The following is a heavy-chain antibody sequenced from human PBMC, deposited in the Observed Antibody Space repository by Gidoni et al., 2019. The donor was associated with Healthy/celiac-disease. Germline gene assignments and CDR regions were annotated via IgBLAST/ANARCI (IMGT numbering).Heavy chain of an antibody. Sequence: QVQLVESGGGLVKPGGSLRLSCAASGFTFSDYYMSWIRQAPGKGLEWVSYISSSSSYTNYADSVKGRFTISRDNAKNSLYLQMNSLRAEDTAVYYCAREEYYGSGSYLDYWGQGTLVTVSS. D-gene: IGHD3-10*01. CDR3: AREEYYGSGSYLDY. J-gene: IGHJ4*02. V-gene: IGHV3-11*06. CDR1: GFTFSDYY. CDR2: ISSSSSYT.